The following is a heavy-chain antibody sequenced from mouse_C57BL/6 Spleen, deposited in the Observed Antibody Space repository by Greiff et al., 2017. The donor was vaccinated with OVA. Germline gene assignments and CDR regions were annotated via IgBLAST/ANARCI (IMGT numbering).Heavy chain of an antibody. CDR2: IYPRSGNT. V-gene: IGHV1-81*01. D-gene: IGHD3-3*01. Sequence: VKVVESGAELARPGASVKLSCKASGYTFTSYGISWVKQRTGQGLEWIGEIYPRSGNTYYNEKFKGKATLTADKSSSTAYMELRSLTSEDSAVYFCARRDGYFDYWGQGTTLTVSS. CDR3: ARRDGYFDY. J-gene: IGHJ2*01. CDR1: GYTFTSYG.